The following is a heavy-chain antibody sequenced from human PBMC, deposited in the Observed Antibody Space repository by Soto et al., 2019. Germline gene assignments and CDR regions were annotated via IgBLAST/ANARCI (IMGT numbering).Heavy chain of an antibody. V-gene: IGHV3-48*03. J-gene: IGHJ6*02. Sequence: PGGSLRLSCAASGSTFSSYEMNWVRQAPGKGLEWVSYISSSGSTIYYADSVKGRFTISRDNAKNSLYLQMNSLRAEDTAVYYCARGRIAAAGTGGMDVWGQGTTVTVSS. CDR2: ISSSGSTI. D-gene: IGHD6-13*01. CDR3: ARGRIAAAGTGGMDV. CDR1: GSTFSSYE.